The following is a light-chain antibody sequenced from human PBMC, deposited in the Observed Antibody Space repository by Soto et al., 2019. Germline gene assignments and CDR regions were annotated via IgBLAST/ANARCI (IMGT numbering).Light chain of an antibody. Sequence: EIVMTQSPATLSLSPGERATLSCRASQSVRSSYLAWYQQKPGQAPRLFIYGASSRATGIPDRFSGSGSGTDFTLTISRLEPEDFAVYHCQQYGNSPWTFGQGTKVDIK. CDR1: QSVRSSY. CDR2: GAS. V-gene: IGKV3-20*01. J-gene: IGKJ1*01. CDR3: QQYGNSPWT.